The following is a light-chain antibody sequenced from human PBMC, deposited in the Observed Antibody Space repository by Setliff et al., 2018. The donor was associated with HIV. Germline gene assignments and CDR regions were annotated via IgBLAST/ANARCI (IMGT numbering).Light chain of an antibody. CDR3: SSYTTGSTLVV. CDR1: SSDVGGYNY. V-gene: IGLV2-14*01. J-gene: IGLJ1*01. CDR2: EVS. Sequence: QSVLTQPASVSGSPGQSITISCTGSSSDVGGYNYVSWSQHHPGKAPGLLIYEVSNRPSGVSNRFSGSKSGNTASLTISGLQAEDEADYYCSSYTTGSTLVVFGTGTKVTVL.